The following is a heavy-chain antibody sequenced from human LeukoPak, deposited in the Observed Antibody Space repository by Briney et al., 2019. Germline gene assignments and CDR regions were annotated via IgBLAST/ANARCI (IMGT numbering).Heavy chain of an antibody. D-gene: IGHD6-13*01. J-gene: IGHJ5*02. CDR3: ARYHQAAAGSYAEDRRNWFDP. CDR2: FNSGGTVT. Sequence: GGSLRLSCAASGFTFSDFWMHWVRQAPGKGLVWVSRFNSGGTVTNYADSVKGRLTISRDNAKNSLYLQMNSLRAEDTAVYYCARYHQAAAGSYAEDRRNWFDPWGQGTLVTVSS. CDR1: GFTFSDFW. V-gene: IGHV3-74*01.